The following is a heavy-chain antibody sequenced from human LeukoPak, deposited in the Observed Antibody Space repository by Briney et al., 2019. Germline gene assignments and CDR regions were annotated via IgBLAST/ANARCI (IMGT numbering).Heavy chain of an antibody. V-gene: IGHV6-1*01. CDR1: GDSVSSNRAA. D-gene: IGHD2-2*01. J-gene: IGHJ5*02. CDR2: TYYRSKWYN. CDR3: ARRLTQYDCFDP. Sequence: SQTLSLTCAISGDSVSSNRAAWNWIRQSPSRGLEWLGRTYYRSKWYNDYAISVKSRITINPDTSKNQFPLHLNSVTPEDTAVYYCARRLTQYDCFDPWGQGILVTVSS.